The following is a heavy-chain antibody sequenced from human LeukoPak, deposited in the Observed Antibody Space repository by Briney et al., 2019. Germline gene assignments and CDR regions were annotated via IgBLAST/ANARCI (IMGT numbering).Heavy chain of an antibody. J-gene: IGHJ5*02. V-gene: IGHV4-61*02. CDR3: ARGWGPKVLLWFGELYWFDP. Sequence: SETLSLTCTVSGGSISSGNYYWTWIRQPAGKGLELIGRIYTSGSTSYNPSLKSRVTISVDTSKNQFSLKLSSVTAADTAVYYCARGWGPKVLLWFGELYWFDPWGQGTLVTVSS. CDR2: IYTSGST. D-gene: IGHD3-10*01. CDR1: GGSISSGNYY.